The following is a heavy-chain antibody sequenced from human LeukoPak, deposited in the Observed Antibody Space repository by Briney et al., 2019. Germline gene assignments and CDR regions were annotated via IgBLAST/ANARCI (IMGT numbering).Heavy chain of an antibody. J-gene: IGHJ4*02. CDR3: ARDRDSVVPAATLDY. V-gene: IGHV4-4*07. CDR2: IYTSGST. CDR1: GGSISSYY. D-gene: IGHD2-2*01. Sequence: PSETLSLTCTVSGGSISSYYWSGIRQPAGKGLEGIGRIYTSGSTNYNPSLQSRVTMSVDTSKNQFSLKLSSVTAADTAVYYCARDRDSVVPAATLDYWGQGTLVTVSS.